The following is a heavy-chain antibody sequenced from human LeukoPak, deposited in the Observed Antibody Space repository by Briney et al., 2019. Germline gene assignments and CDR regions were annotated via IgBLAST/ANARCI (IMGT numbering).Heavy chain of an antibody. CDR1: GFTFSAYH. Sequence: GSLRLSCAASGFTFSAYHINWVRQAPGKGLEWISYISTTGNTIHYADSVMGRFAISRDNAKSSLYLQMNSLRDEDTAVYYCARVWQDYSGVDYWGQGTLVTVSS. V-gene: IGHV3-48*02. CDR2: ISTTGNTI. J-gene: IGHJ4*02. D-gene: IGHD2-21*01. CDR3: ARVWQDYSGVDY.